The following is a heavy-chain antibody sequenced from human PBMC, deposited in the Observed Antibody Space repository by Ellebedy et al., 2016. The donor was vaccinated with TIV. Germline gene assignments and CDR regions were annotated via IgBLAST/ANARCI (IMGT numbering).Heavy chain of an antibody. J-gene: IGHJ3*02. V-gene: IGHV3-30-3*01. CDR3: ARDGVTLLWFGELLSWNAFDI. CDR2: ISYDGSNK. CDR1: GFTFSSYA. D-gene: IGHD3-10*01. Sequence: GESLKISXAASGFTFSSYAMHWVRQAPGKGLEWVAVISYDGSNKYYADSVKGRFTISRDNSKNTLYLQMNSLRAEDTAVYYCARDGVTLLWFGELLSWNAFDIWGQGTMVAVSS.